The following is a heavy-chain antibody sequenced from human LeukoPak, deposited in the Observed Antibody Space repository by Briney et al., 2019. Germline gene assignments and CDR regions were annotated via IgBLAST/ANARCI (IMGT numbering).Heavy chain of an antibody. D-gene: IGHD5-18*01. V-gene: IGHV3-23*01. CDR3: AKGQRGYSYGTIIYDAFDI. CDR2: ISGSGGST. Sequence: GGSLRLSCAASGFTFSSYAMSWIRQAPGKGLEWVSAISGSGGSTYYADSVKGRFTISRDNSKNTLYLQMNSLRAEDTAVYYCAKGQRGYSYGTIIYDAFDIWGQGTMVTVSS. J-gene: IGHJ3*02. CDR1: GFTFSSYA.